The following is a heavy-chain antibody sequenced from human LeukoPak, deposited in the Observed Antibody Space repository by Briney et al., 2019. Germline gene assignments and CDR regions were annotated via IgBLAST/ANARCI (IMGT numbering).Heavy chain of an antibody. CDR2: INPNSGGT. CDR1: GYTFTGYY. Sequence: ASVKVSCKASGYTFTGYYMHWVRQAPGQGLEWMGWINPNSGGTNYAQKFQGRVTMTRDTSISTAYMELSRLRSDDTAVYYCARAYMVRGVPNWFDPWGQGTLVTVSS. CDR3: ARAYMVRGVPNWFDP. D-gene: IGHD3-10*01. J-gene: IGHJ5*02. V-gene: IGHV1-2*02.